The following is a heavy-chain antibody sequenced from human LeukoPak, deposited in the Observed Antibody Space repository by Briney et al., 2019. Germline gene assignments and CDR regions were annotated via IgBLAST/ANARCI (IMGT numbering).Heavy chain of an antibody. CDR3: ARIVGLRYYDSSGYST. CDR1: GFSFSSYW. CDR2: IKQDGGEK. D-gene: IGHD3-22*01. V-gene: IGHV3-7*01. Sequence: ARSMTLSCAASGFSFSSYWISWVRQAPGKGLEWDGNIKQDGGEKYYVYSVKGRYTISRDNAKNSLYLQMNSLRAEDTAVYYCARIVGLRYYDSSGYSTWGQGTLVTFSS. J-gene: IGHJ5*02.